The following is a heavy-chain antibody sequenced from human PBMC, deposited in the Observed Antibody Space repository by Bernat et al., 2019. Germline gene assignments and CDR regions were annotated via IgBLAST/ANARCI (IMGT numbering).Heavy chain of an antibody. Sequence: QVQLVQSGAEVKKPGASVKVSCKASGYTFTGYYMHWVRQAPGQGLEWMGWINPNSGGTNYAQKFQGWVTMTRDTSISTAYMELSRLRSDDTAVYYCARGIGRGSSDPYYYYMDVWGKGTTVTVSS. CDR2: INPNSGGT. CDR1: GYTFTGYY. D-gene: IGHD6-6*01. CDR3: ARGIGRGSSDPYYYYMDV. J-gene: IGHJ6*03. V-gene: IGHV1-2*04.